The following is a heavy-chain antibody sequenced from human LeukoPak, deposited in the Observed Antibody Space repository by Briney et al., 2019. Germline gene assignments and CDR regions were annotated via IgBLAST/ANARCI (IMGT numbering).Heavy chain of an antibody. CDR3: ARDRPGYCTNGVCYAPLHY. CDR2: ISSSSSYV. Sequence: GGSLRLSCAASGFTFSSYSMNWVRQAPGKGLEWVSSISSSSSYVYYADSVKGRFTISRDNAKNSLYLQMNSLRAEDTAVYYCARDRPGYCTNGVCYAPLHYWGQGTLLTVSS. J-gene: IGHJ4*02. V-gene: IGHV3-21*01. D-gene: IGHD2-8*01. CDR1: GFTFSSYS.